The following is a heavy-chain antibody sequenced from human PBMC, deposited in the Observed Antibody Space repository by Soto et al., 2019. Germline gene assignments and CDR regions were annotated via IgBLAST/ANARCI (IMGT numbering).Heavy chain of an antibody. CDR2: INHSGST. CDR1: GGSFSGYY. CDR3: ARGAGGIAAAGTIAY. V-gene: IGHV4-34*01. Sequence: SETLCLTCAVYGGSFSGYYWSWIRQPPGKGLEWIGEINHSGSTNYNPSLKSRVTISVDTSKNQFSLKLSSVTAADTAVYYCARGAGGIAAAGTIAYWGQGTLVIVSA. J-gene: IGHJ4*02. D-gene: IGHD6-13*01.